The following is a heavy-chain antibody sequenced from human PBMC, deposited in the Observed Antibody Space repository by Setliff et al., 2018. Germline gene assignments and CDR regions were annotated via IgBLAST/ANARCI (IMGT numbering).Heavy chain of an antibody. CDR1: GLSVSTSGVG. Sequence: SGPTLVNPTQALTLTCTFSGLSVSTSGVGVGWIRQPPVRALEWLALIYWDDDKRYSPSLKSRLTITKDTSKNQVVLRMTNMDSVDTATYYCVRLVVTKLNAFDIWGQGTMVTVS. V-gene: IGHV2-5*02. CDR3: VRLVVTKLNAFDI. CDR2: IYWDDDK. J-gene: IGHJ3*02. D-gene: IGHD3-22*01.